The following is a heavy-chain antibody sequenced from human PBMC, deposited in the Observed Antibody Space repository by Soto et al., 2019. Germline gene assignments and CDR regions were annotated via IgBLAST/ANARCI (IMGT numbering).Heavy chain of an antibody. V-gene: IGHV3-33*01. Sequence: QVQLVESGGGVVQPGRSLRLSCAASGFTFSSYGMHWVRQAPGKGLEWVAVIWYDGSNKYYADSVKGRFTISRDNSKNTLYLQMNSLRAEDTAVYYCARDGRRYIVEANDFDYWGQGTLVTVSS. CDR3: ARDGRRYIVEANDFDY. D-gene: IGHD5-18*01. CDR2: IWYDGSNK. CDR1: GFTFSSYG. J-gene: IGHJ4*02.